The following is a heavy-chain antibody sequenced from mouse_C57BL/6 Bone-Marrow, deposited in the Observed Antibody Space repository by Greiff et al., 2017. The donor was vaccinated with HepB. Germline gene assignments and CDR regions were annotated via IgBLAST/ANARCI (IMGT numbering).Heavy chain of an antibody. CDR3: AKGASPYYGSSYWYFDV. CDR2: INPNNGGT. D-gene: IGHD1-1*01. Sequence: EVQLQQSGPELVKPGASVKIPCKASGYTFTDYNMDWVKQSHGKSLEWIGDINPNNGGTIYNQKFKGKATLTVDKSSSTAYMELRSLTSEDTAVYYCAKGASPYYGSSYWYFDVWGTGTTVTVSS. J-gene: IGHJ1*03. V-gene: IGHV1-18*01. CDR1: GYTFTDYN.